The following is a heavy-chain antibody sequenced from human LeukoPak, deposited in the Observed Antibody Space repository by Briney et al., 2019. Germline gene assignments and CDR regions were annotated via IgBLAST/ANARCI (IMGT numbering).Heavy chain of an antibody. CDR3: AKGRLSGFSGGVIDY. CDR1: GFTFDDYA. Sequence: GGSLRLSCAASGFTFDDYAMHWVRQVPGKGLEWVSGISWNSGDIGYADSVKGRFTISRDNAKNSLYLQMNSLRPEDMALYYCAKGRLSGFSGGVIDYWGQGTLVTVSS. V-gene: IGHV3-9*03. D-gene: IGHD6-19*01. CDR2: ISWNSGDI. J-gene: IGHJ4*02.